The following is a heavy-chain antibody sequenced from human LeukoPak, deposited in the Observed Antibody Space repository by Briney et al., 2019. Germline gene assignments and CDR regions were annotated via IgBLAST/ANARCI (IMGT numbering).Heavy chain of an antibody. CDR3: TQYSSSLGY. V-gene: IGHV3-49*04. CDR2: IRSKAYGGTT. Sequence: GGSLRLSCTASGFTFGDYAMSWVRQAPGKGLEWVGFIRSKAYGGTTEYAASVKGRFTISRDDSKSIAYLQMNSLKTEDTAVYYCTQYSSSLGYWGQGTLVTVSS. CDR1: GFTFGDYA. D-gene: IGHD6-6*01. J-gene: IGHJ4*02.